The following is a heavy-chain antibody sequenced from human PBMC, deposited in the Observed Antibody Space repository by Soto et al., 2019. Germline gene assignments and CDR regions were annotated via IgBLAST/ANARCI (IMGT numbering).Heavy chain of an antibody. V-gene: IGHV3-33*01. D-gene: IGHD5-12*01. Sequence: GGSLRLSCAASGFTFSSYGMHWVRQAPGKGLEWVAVIWYDGSNKYYADSVKGRFTISGDNSKNTLYLQMNSLRAEDTAVYYCARDPAYDHSFDYWGQGTLVTVSS. CDR3: ARDPAYDHSFDY. CDR2: IWYDGSNK. J-gene: IGHJ4*02. CDR1: GFTFSSYG.